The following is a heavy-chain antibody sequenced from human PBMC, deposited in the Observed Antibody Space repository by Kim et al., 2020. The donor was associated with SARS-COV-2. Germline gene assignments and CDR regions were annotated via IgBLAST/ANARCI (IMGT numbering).Heavy chain of an antibody. CDR1: GFTFSSYA. Sequence: GGSLRLSCAASGFTFSSYAMSWVRQAPGKGLEWVSGIRGSGNSTYYADSVKGRFTISRDNSKKMLYLQMNSLRAEDTAVYYCAKRPGGSSWYGGPDYWGQGALVTVSS. CDR2: IRGSGNST. D-gene: IGHD6-13*01. CDR3: AKRPGGSSWYGGPDY. V-gene: IGHV3-23*01. J-gene: IGHJ4*02.